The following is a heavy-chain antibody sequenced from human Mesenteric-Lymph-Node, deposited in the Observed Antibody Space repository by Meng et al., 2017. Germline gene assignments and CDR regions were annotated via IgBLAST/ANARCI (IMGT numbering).Heavy chain of an antibody. D-gene: IGHD1-26*01. CDR1: GAATIWKIR. CDR3: ARGKEAACELLDY. CDR2: LDDSRSP. Sequence: VRLQAACRGMCNSSGNLSLCFVLPGAATIWKIRWNGVRQTTGKALEWMANLDDSRSPNYNPSLKSRISISLDTSKNHFSLKLNSVTAADTAVYYCARGKEAACELLDYWGQGALVTVFS. V-gene: IGHV4-4*02. J-gene: IGHJ4*02.